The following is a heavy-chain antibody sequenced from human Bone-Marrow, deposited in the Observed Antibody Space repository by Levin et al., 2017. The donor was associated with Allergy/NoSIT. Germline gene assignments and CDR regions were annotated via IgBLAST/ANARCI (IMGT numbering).Heavy chain of an antibody. Sequence: GSLRLSCAVSNSSISSGFHWGWIRQPPGKGLEWIGSIDQSGNTYYSPSLKSRVTISVDTSKNQFSLRLTSVSAADTAVYYCARTLGYCSGDGCYYYFDYWGQGTLVTVSS. CDR1: NSSISSGFH. V-gene: IGHV4-38-2*01. J-gene: IGHJ4*02. D-gene: IGHD2-15*01. CDR3: ARTLGYCSGDGCYYYFDY. CDR2: IDQSGNT.